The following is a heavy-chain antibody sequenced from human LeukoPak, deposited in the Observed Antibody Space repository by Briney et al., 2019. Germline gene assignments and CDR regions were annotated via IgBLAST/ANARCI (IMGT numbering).Heavy chain of an antibody. V-gene: IGHV3-66*02. CDR3: ARDSSSGDFFAY. Sequence: GGSLRLSCAASGFTVSSNYMSWVRQAPGKGLEWVSVIYSGGSTYYADSVKGRFTISRDNSKNTLSLQMNSLRAEDTAVYYCARDSSSGDFFAYWGQGTLVTVPS. CDR1: GFTVSSNY. J-gene: IGHJ4*02. D-gene: IGHD6-6*01. CDR2: IYSGGST.